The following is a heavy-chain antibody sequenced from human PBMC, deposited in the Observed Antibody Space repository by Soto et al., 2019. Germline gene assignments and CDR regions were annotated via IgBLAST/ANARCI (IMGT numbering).Heavy chain of an antibody. Sequence: QVQLVQSGAEVKKPGASVKVSCKASGYTFTSYGISWVRQAPGQGLEWMGWISAYNGNTNYAQKLQGRVTMTTDTPTSTAYMELRSLRSDDTAVYYCARPPIGYSSGWYGGGFDYWGQGTLVTVSS. V-gene: IGHV1-18*01. J-gene: IGHJ4*02. CDR3: ARPPIGYSSGWYGGGFDY. CDR2: ISAYNGNT. CDR1: GYTFTSYG. D-gene: IGHD6-19*01.